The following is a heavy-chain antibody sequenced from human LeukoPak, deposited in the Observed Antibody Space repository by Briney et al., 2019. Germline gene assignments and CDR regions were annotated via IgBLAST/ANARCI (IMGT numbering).Heavy chain of an antibody. D-gene: IGHD5-24*01. CDR1: GFTFSSYA. J-gene: IGHJ5*02. CDR3: ATQVEMATLEA. CDR2: ISYDGSNK. Sequence: PGGSLRLSCAASGFTFSSYAMHGVRQTPGKGLEWVAVISYDGSNKYYADSVKGRFTISRNNSKNTLYLQMNSLRAEDTAVYYCATQVEMATLEAWGQGTLVTVSS. V-gene: IGHV3-30-3*01.